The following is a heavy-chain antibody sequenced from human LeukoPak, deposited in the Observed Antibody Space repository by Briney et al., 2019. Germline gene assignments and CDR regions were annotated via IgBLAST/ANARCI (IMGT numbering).Heavy chain of an antibody. V-gene: IGHV3-23*01. J-gene: IGHJ4*02. CDR2: LSGSGDST. CDR3: AKDDFGNGGYYFDY. D-gene: IGHD3-3*01. Sequence: GGSLRLSCAASGFTFSAYSMSWVRQAPGKGLEWVSTLSGSGDSTYYADSVKGRSTISKDNSKNTLYLHMNSLRAEETAVYFCAKDDFGNGGYYFDYWGQGTLVTVSS. CDR1: GFTFSAYS.